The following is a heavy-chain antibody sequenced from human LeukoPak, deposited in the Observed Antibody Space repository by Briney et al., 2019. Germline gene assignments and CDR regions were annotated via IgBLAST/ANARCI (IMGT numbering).Heavy chain of an antibody. D-gene: IGHD3-22*01. Sequence: SETLSLTCTVSGGSISSYYWSWIRQPPGKGLEWIGYIYYSGSTNYNPSLKSRVTISVDTSKNQFSLKLSSVTAADTAVYYCARAPFDSSGYYPPVHYFDYWAREPWSPSPQ. J-gene: IGHJ4*02. CDR3: ARAPFDSSGYYPPVHYFDY. V-gene: IGHV4-59*08. CDR1: GGSISSYY. CDR2: IYYSGST.